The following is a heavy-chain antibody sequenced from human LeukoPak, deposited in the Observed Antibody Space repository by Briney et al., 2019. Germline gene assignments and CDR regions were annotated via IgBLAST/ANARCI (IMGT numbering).Heavy chain of an antibody. Sequence: SETLSLTCAVFGGSFSGYYWTWIRQPPGKGLEWIGEINHSGSTNYNPSLKSRVTISVDTSRNQFSLILTSVTAADTAVYFCARVRAAGSFDIWGQGTMVTVSS. CDR2: INHSGST. J-gene: IGHJ3*02. V-gene: IGHV4-34*01. CDR1: GGSFSGYY. CDR3: ARVRAAGSFDI.